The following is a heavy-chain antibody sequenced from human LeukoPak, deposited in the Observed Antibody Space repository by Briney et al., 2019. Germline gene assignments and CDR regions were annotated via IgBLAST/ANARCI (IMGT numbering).Heavy chain of an antibody. CDR3: ARVPHFYYYGSGSPRYGMDV. J-gene: IGHJ6*02. CDR1: GGSISSYY. V-gene: IGHV4-34*01. D-gene: IGHD3-10*01. CDR2: INHSGST. Sequence: SETLSLTCTVSGGSISSYYWSWIRQPPGKGLEWIGEINHSGSTNYNPSLKSRVTISVDTSKNQFSLKLSSVTAADTAVYYCARVPHFYYYGSGSPRYGMDVWGQGTTVTVSS.